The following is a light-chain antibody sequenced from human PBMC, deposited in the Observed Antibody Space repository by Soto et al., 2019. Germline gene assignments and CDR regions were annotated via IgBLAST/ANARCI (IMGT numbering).Light chain of an antibody. J-gene: IGKJ5*01. CDR2: DVS. CDR1: QTINNR. V-gene: IGKV1-5*01. Sequence: GDRVTIPCRASQTINNRLAWYQQKPGKAPKLLIYDVSTLESGVPSRFSGSGSGTDFTLTISRLEPEDFAVYYCQQYGSSLITFGQGTRLEIK. CDR3: QQYGSSLIT.